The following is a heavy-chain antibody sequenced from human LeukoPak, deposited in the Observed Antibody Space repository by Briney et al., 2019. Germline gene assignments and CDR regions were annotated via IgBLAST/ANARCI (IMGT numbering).Heavy chain of an antibody. CDR2: ISAYNGNT. Sequence: ASVKVSCKASGYTFTSYGMSWVRQAPGQGLEWMGWISAYNGNTNYAQKLQGRVTRTTVTSTSTAYMELRSLRSDETAVYYCAKPSPPEYSYAPFYDWGQGALVTVSS. D-gene: IGHD5-18*01. CDR3: AKPSPPEYSYAPFYD. CDR1: GYTFTSYG. J-gene: IGHJ4*02. V-gene: IGHV1-18*01.